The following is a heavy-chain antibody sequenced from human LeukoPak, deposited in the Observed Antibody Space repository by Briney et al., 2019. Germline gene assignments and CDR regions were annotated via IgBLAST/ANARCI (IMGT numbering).Heavy chain of an antibody. CDR2: ITPNSGGT. CDR3: AREVFGATMIDY. Sequence: AAVKVSCKASGYTFTGYYMHWVRQAPGQGLEWMGWITPNSGGTNYAQKFQGRVTMTRDTAISTAYMELSRLRSDDTAVYYCAREVFGATMIDYWGQGTLVTVSS. CDR1: GYTFTGYY. D-gene: IGHD1-26*01. J-gene: IGHJ4*02. V-gene: IGHV1-2*02.